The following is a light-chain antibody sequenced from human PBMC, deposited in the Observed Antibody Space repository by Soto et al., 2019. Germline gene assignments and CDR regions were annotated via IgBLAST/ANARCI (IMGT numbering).Light chain of an antibody. CDR2: DAS. J-gene: IGKJ4*01. Sequence: EIVMTQSPATLSVSPGEGATLSCKASQNVYNNLAWYQQRPGQPPRLLIYDASTRATGISARFSGSGYGTEFTLTISSLQSEDFAVYFCQKCRNWPLTFCGETKVEIK. CDR1: QNVYNN. CDR3: QKCRNWPLT. V-gene: IGKV3-15*01.